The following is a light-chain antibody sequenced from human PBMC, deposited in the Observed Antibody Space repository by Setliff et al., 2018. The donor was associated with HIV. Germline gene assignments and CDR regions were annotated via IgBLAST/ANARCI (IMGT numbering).Light chain of an antibody. CDR1: SSDVGSYNL. CDR3: CSYVTVNTLV. J-gene: IGLJ3*02. CDR2: ELN. Sequence: QSALTQPASVSGSLGQSITISCTGTSSDVGSYNLVSWYQQHPGVAPKLVIFELNKRPSGVSTRFSGSKSGNTASLTISGLQAEDEGDYYYCSYVTVNTLVFGGGTKVTVL. V-gene: IGLV2-23*02.